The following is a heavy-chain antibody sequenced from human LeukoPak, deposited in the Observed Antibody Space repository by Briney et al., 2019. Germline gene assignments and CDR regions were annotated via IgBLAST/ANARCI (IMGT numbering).Heavy chain of an antibody. CDR1: RFTFSNYW. CDR3: ARRAGAYSHPYDY. CDR2: IKKDGTET. J-gene: IGHJ4*02. Sequence: GGSLRLSCVASRFTFSNYWMTWVRQAPGKGLERVANIKKDGTETYYMESVRGRFTISRDNARNSLYLQMNSLTVEDTAVYYCARRAGAYSHPYDYWGQGTLVTVSS. D-gene: IGHD4/OR15-4a*01. V-gene: IGHV3-7*01.